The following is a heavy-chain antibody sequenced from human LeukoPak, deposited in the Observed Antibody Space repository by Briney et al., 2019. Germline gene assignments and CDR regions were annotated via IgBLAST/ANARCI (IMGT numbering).Heavy chain of an antibody. V-gene: IGHV3-23*01. J-gene: IGHJ6*02. CDR2: ISGSGGST. CDR1: GFTFSSYA. D-gene: IGHD6-13*01. CDR3: ARDPQQQLILNYYYGMDV. Sequence: GGSLRLSCAASGFTFSSYAMSWVRQAPGKGLEWVSAISGSGGSTYYADSVKGRFTISRDNSKNTLYLQMNSLRAEDTAVYYCARDPQQQLILNYYYGMDVWGQGTTVTVSS.